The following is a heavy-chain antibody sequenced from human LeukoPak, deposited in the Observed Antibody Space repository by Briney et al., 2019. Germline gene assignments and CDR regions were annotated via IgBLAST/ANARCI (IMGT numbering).Heavy chain of an antibody. CDR3: ARQYSGYDSQNFDY. J-gene: IGHJ4*02. Sequence: ASVKVSCKASGYTFTSYGISWVRQAPGQGLEWMGWISAYNGNTNYAQKLQGRVTMTTDTSTSTAYMELRSLRSGDTAVYYCARQYSGYDSQNFDYWGQGTLVTVSS. V-gene: IGHV1-18*01. CDR2: ISAYNGNT. CDR1: GYTFTSYG. D-gene: IGHD5-12*01.